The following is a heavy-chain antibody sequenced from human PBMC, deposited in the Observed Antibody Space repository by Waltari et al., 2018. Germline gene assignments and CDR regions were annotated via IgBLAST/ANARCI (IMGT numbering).Heavy chain of an antibody. V-gene: IGHV3-9*01. Sequence: EVQLVESGGGLVQPGRSLRLSCAASGFTFDDYAMHWVRQAPGKGLEWVSGISWNSGSIGYADSVKGRFTIARDNAKNSLDLQMNSLRAEDTALYYCASTGRGSYFNYWGQGTLVTVSS. CDR2: ISWNSGSI. CDR3: ASTGRGSYFNY. D-gene: IGHD3-10*01. CDR1: GFTFDDYA. J-gene: IGHJ4*02.